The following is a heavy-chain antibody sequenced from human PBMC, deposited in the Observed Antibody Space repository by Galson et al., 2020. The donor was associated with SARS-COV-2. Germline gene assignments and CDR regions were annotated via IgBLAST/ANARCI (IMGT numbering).Heavy chain of an antibody. CDR2: TYYRSQWST. J-gene: IGHJ3*02. CDR1: GDSVSSNSAA. Sequence: SQAISLTCAISGDSVSSNSAAWNWLRQSPSRGLEWLGRTYYRSQWSTDYAVSVKSRITINPDTSKNQFSLQLNSVTPEDTAIYYCAGRVAGAGSLHIWGQGTMVIVSS. CDR3: AGRVAGAGSLHI. V-gene: IGHV6-1*01. D-gene: IGHD6-13*01.